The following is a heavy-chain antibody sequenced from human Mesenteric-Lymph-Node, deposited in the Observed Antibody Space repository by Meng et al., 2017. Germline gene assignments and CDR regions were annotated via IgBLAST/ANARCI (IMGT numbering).Heavy chain of an antibody. D-gene: IGHD6-13*01. CDR2: ISNDATYK. V-gene: IGHV3-30*06. J-gene: IGHJ6*02. CDR3: ARGGSGSTWYFPPGLDV. Sequence: GESLKISCAASGFTFSTYGMHWVRQAPGRGLEWVAVISNDATYKYYADSVKGRFTISRDTSTNTVYLQMNSLKSYDTAVYYCARGGSGSTWYFPPGLDVWGQGATVTVSS. CDR1: GFTFSTYG.